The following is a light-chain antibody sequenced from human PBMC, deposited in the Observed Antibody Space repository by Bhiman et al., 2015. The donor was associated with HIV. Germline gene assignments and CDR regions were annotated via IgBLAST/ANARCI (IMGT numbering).Light chain of an antibody. CDR1: SSDVGRYNY. J-gene: IGLJ1*01. CDR3: CAYTDTITRV. Sequence: QSALTQPASVSGSPGQSITISCSGTSSDVGRYNYVSWYQQHPGKAPKLIIFDVSHRPSGVSDRFSGSQSGVTASLTISGLQADDEADYYCCAYTDTITRVFGTGTKVTVL. CDR2: DVS. V-gene: IGLV2-14*03.